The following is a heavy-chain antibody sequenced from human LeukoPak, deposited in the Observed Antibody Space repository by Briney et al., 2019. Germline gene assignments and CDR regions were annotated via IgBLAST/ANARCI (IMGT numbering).Heavy chain of an antibody. J-gene: IGHJ6*03. CDR2: INSDGSST. Sequence: GGSLRLSCAASGFTFSSYWMHWVRQAPGKGLVWVSRINSDGSSTSYADSVKGRFTISRDNAKNTLYLQMNSLRAEDTAVYCCARDGGIAARHYYYYYMDVWGKGTTVTVSS. CDR1: GFTFSSYW. D-gene: IGHD6-6*01. V-gene: IGHV3-74*01. CDR3: ARDGGIAARHYYYYYMDV.